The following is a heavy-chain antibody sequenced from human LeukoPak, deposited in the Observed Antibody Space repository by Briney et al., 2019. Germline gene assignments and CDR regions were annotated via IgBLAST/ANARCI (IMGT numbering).Heavy chain of an antibody. J-gene: IGHJ4*02. V-gene: IGHV4-39*01. CDR3: ARTLRYFDWLD. Sequence: KPSETLSLTCTVSGGSISSSSYYWGWIRQPPGKGLEWIGSIYYSGSTYYNPSLKSRVTISVDTSKNQFSLKLSSVTAADTAVYYCARTLRYFDWLDWGQGTLVTVSS. D-gene: IGHD3-9*01. CDR1: GGSISSSSYY. CDR2: IYYSGST.